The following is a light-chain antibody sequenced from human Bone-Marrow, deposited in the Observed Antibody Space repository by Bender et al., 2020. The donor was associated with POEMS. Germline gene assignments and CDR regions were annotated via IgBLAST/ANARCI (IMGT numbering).Light chain of an antibody. CDR1: ALPNQH. V-gene: IGLV3-25*03. CDR3: QSADSSGSFRAHVV. CDR2: QDT. J-gene: IGLJ2*01. Sequence: SNELTQPPSVSVSPGQTARITCSGDALPNQHAFWYQQKSGQAPVLVIYQDTERPSGIPERFSGSSSGSTVTLTISEVQAEDEADYYCQSADSSGSFRAHVVFGGGTKLTVL.